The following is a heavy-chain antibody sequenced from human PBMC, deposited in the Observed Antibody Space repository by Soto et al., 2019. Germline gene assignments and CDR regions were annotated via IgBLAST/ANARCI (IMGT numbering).Heavy chain of an antibody. CDR3: AKDPLIYSYGYMYFDY. CDR2: ISGSGGST. V-gene: IGHV3-23*01. Sequence: EVQLLESGGGLVQPGGSLRLSCAASGFTFSSYAMSWVRQAPGKGLEWVSAISGSGGSTYYADSVKGRFTISRDNSKNALYLQMNSLRAEDTAVYYCAKDPLIYSYGYMYFDYWGQGTLVTVSS. J-gene: IGHJ4*02. CDR1: GFTFSSYA. D-gene: IGHD5-18*01.